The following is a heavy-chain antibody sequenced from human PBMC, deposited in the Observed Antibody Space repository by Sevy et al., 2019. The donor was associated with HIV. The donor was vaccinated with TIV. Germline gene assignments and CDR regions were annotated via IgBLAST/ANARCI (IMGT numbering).Heavy chain of an antibody. D-gene: IGHD3-22*01. V-gene: IGHV3-23*01. CDR2: ISGRDTGT. Sequence: GGCLRLSCAVSGFTFSNYAMSWVRQAPGKGLEWVSGISGRDTGTFYADSVKGRFTISRDNSKNTLYLQMNSLRAEDTAVYYCAKDILVVLGEALDIWGRGTMVTVSS. J-gene: IGHJ3*02. CDR3: AKDILVVLGEALDI. CDR1: GFTFSNYA.